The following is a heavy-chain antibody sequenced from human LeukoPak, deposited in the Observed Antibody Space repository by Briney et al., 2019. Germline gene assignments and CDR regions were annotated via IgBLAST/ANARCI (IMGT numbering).Heavy chain of an antibody. J-gene: IGHJ6*02. CDR2: IYYSGST. Sequence: SETLSLTCTVSGGSISSYYWSWIRQPPGKGLEWIGYIYYSGSTNYNPSLKSRVTISVDTSKNQFSLKLSSVTAADTAVYYCARGLVRGVRSLSLYGMDVWGQGTTVTVSS. D-gene: IGHD3-10*01. V-gene: IGHV4-59*01. CDR1: GGSISSYY. CDR3: ARGLVRGVRSLSLYGMDV.